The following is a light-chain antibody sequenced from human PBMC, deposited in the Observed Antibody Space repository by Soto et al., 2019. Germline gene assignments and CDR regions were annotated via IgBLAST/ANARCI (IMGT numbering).Light chain of an antibody. Sequence: EIVLTQSPGTLSLFPGERATLSCRASQSVTSSYLAWYQQKPSQAPRFLIYGASSRATGIPDRFSGSGSGTDFTLTISRLEPGDFAVYYCQQYGSSPITFGQGTRLEIK. CDR1: QSVTSSY. CDR2: GAS. V-gene: IGKV3-20*01. J-gene: IGKJ5*01. CDR3: QQYGSSPIT.